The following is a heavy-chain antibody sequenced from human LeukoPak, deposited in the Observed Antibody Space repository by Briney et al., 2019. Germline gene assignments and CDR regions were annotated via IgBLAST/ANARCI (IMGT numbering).Heavy chain of an antibody. V-gene: IGHV1-18*01. CDR3: ARGITSWYYFDY. Sequence: ASVKVSCKASGYMFTSYGISWVRQAPGQGLEWMGWISAYNGNTNYAQKLQGRVTMTTDTSTSTAYMELRSLRSDDTAVYYCARGITSWYYFDYWGQGSLVTVSS. CDR2: ISAYNGNT. J-gene: IGHJ4*02. D-gene: IGHD1-14*01. CDR1: GYMFTSYG.